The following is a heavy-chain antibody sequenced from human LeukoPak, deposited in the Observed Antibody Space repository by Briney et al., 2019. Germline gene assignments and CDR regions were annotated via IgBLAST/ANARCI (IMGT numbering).Heavy chain of an antibody. CDR3: AREGPLVGAKIGAFDI. CDR1: GFAFSSYV. D-gene: IGHD1-26*01. CDR2: ISFPGSFE. V-gene: IGHV3-30*14. Sequence: PGGSLRLSCAASGFAFSSYVMHWVRQAPGQGLEWVAVISFPGSFEYYADSVKGRFTISADSSKSTLFLQMSSLRDEDTAVYYCAREGPLVGAKIGAFDIWGQGTMVTVSS. J-gene: IGHJ3*02.